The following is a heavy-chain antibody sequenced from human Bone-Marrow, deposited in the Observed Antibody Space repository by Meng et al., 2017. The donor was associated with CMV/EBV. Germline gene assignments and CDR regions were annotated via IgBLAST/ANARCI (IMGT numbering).Heavy chain of an antibody. D-gene: IGHD2-8*01. CDR2: IRYDGSNK. CDR1: GFTFSSYG. CDR3: AKGEGYCTNGVCYTGVQVGC. V-gene: IGHV3-30*02. J-gene: IGHJ4*02. Sequence: GESLKISCAASGFTFSSYGMHWVRQAPGKGLEWVAFIRYDGSNKYYADSVKGRFTISRDNSKNTLYLQMNSLRAEDTAVYYCAKGEGYCTNGVCYTGVQVGCWGQGTLVTVSS.